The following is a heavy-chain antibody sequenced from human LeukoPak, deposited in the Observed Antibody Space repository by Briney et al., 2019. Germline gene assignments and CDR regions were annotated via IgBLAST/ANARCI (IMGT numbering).Heavy chain of an antibody. CDR1: GYTFTGYY. CDR3: ARDDSSGYYYNY. D-gene: IGHD3-22*01. CDR2: INPNSGGT. J-gene: IGHJ4*02. V-gene: IGHV1-2*02. Sequence: ASVKVSCKASGYTFTGYYMHWVRQAPGHGLEWMGWINPNSGGTNYAQKFQGRVTMTRDTSISTAYMELSRLRSDDTAVYYCARDDSSGYYYNYWGQGTLVTVSS.